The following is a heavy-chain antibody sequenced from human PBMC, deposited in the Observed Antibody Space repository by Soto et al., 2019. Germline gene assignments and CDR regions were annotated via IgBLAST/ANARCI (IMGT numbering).Heavy chain of an antibody. CDR2: IKPDGSAA. CDR1: GFTFGSYW. V-gene: IGHV3-7*01. J-gene: IGHJ4*02. CDR3: ARAGYCGPGCYYYFDY. D-gene: IGHD3-10*01. Sequence: PGGSLRLSCAVSGFTFGSYWMNWVRLIPGKGLEWVAYIKPDGSAAYYVDSVKGRFTICRDNAKNSLYLQMNSLRVEDTSVYYCARAGYCGPGCYYYFDYWGQGTLLPVYS.